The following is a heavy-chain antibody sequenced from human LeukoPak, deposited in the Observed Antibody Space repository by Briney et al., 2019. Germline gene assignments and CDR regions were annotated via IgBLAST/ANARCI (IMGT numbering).Heavy chain of an antibody. CDR3: ARYASGSYFDY. V-gene: IGHV4-39*01. CDR1: GVSISSSSYY. Sequence: SETLSLTCTVSGVSISSSSYYWGWIRQPPGKGLEWIGSIYYSGSTYYNPSLKSRVTISVDTSKNQFSLKLSSVTAADTAVYYCARYASGSYFDYWGQGTLVTVSS. CDR2: IYYSGST. D-gene: IGHD1-26*01. J-gene: IGHJ4*02.